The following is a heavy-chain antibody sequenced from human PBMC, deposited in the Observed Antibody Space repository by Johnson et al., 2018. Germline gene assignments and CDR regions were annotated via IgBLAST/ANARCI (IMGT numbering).Heavy chain of an antibody. Sequence: VQLVESGGGFVNPGGSLRLSCAASGFTFNNAWMSWVRQAPGKGLEWVGRIKSKTDGGTTDYAAPVKGRVTISRDESTNTLYLQMNSLKTEDAAVYGCTTDGGRDGGFCQHWGQGTLDTVSS. V-gene: IGHV3-15*01. CDR2: IKSKTDGGTT. CDR1: GFTFNNAW. D-gene: IGHD3-10*01. J-gene: IGHJ1*01. CDR3: TTDGGRDGGFCQH.